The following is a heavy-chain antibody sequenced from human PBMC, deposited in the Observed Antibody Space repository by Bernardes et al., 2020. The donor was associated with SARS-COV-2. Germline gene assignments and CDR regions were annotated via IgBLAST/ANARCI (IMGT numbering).Heavy chain of an antibody. CDR2: ISGSGGST. D-gene: IGHD3-9*01. CDR3: AKVEVRYDILTGFDY. CDR1: GFTFSSYA. J-gene: IGHJ4*02. V-gene: IGHV3-23*01. Sequence: GGSLRLSCAASGFTFSSYAMSWVRQAPGKGLEWVSAISGSGGSTYYADSVKGRFTISRDNSKNTLYLQMNSLRAEDTAVYYCAKVEVRYDILTGFDYWGQGTLVTVSS.